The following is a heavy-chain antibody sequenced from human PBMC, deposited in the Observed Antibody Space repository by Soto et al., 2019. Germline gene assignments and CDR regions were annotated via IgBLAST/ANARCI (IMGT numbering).Heavy chain of an antibody. D-gene: IGHD3-9*01. CDR2: ISGSGGST. J-gene: IGHJ3*02. CDR3: AKEFLSYLDWASRENAFAI. CDR1: GFTFSSYA. Sequence: EVQLLESGGGLVQPGGSLRLSCAASGFTFSSYAMSWVRQAPGKGLEWVSAISGSGGSTYYADSVKGRFTISRDNSKNTLYLQMNSLRAEETAVYYCAKEFLSYLDWASRENAFAIWGQGTMVTVSS. V-gene: IGHV3-23*01.